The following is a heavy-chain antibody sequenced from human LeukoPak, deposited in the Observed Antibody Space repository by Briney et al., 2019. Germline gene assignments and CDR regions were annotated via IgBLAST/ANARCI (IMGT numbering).Heavy chain of an antibody. V-gene: IGHV3-21*01. Sequence: GGSLRLSCAASGFTFSSYSMNWVRQAPGKGLEWVSSISSRNSYIYYVDSAKGRFTISRDNAKNSLYLQMNNLRAEDTAVYYCARDPRCTSSSCYDYYYYYMDVWGKGTTVTVSS. CDR3: ARDPRCTSSSCYDYYYYYMDV. J-gene: IGHJ6*03. CDR1: GFTFSSYS. CDR2: ISSRNSYI. D-gene: IGHD2-2*01.